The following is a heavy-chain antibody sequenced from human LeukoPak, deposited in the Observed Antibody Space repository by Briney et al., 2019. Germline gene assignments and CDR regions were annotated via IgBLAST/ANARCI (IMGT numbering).Heavy chain of an antibody. J-gene: IGHJ4*02. Sequence: GGSPRLSCVASGFTFSNYAMSWVRQTPGKGLEWVSVIYSGGSTYYADSVKGRFTISRDNSKNTLYLQMNSLRAEDTAVYYCAIDSSGYYSVFDYWGQGTLVTVSS. D-gene: IGHD3-22*01. CDR2: IYSGGST. CDR3: AIDSSGYYSVFDY. V-gene: IGHV3-53*01. CDR1: GFTFSNYA.